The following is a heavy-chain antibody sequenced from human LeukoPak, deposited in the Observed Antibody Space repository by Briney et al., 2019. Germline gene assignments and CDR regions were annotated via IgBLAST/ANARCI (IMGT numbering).Heavy chain of an antibody. CDR1: GFTFSSYS. J-gene: IGHJ3*02. CDR2: ISSSSSYI. D-gene: IGHD3-10*01. Sequence: KTGGSLRLSCAASGFTFSSYSMNWVRQAPGKGLEWVSSISSSSSYIYYADSVKGRFTISRDNAKNSLYLQMNSLRAEDTAVYYCARDLHGSGSFDAFDIWGQGTMVTVSS. V-gene: IGHV3-21*01. CDR3: ARDLHGSGSFDAFDI.